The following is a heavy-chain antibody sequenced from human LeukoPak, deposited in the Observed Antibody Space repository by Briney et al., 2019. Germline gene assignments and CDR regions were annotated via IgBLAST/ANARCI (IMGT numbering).Heavy chain of an antibody. CDR3: ARTQSQSGSYRYYFGY. V-gene: IGHV4-61*08. CDR2: IYYIRNT. D-gene: IGHD1-26*01. Sequence: SETLSLTCTVSGASVGSAGYYWSWIRQPPGGGLEWIGYIYYIRNTNYNPSLKSRVTMSLDPSKNQFSLKLNSVTAADTAVYYCARTQSQSGSYRYYFGYWGQGTLVTVSS. CDR1: GASVGSAGYY. J-gene: IGHJ4*02.